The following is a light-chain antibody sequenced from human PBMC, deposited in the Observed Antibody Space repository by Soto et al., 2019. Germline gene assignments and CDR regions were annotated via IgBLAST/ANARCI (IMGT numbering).Light chain of an antibody. J-gene: IGLJ3*02. V-gene: IGLV4-69*01. CDR3: PTWGTGFRV. CDR1: SGHSSYA. Sequence: QPVLTQSPSASASLGASVKLTCTLSSGHSSYAIAWHQQQPEKGPRYLMNLNSDGSHSKGDGIPDRFSGSSSGAERYLTISGLQSEDEADYYCPTWGTGFRVFGGGTKLTVL. CDR2: LNSDGSH.